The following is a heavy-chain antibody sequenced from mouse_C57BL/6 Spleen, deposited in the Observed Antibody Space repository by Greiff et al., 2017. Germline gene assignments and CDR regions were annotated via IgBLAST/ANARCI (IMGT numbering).Heavy chain of an antibody. CDR3: ARNGGGSSYGAWFAY. Sequence: VKLMESGPGLVQPSQSLSITCTVSGFSLTSYGVHWVRQSPGKGLEWLGVIWSGGSTDYNAAFISRLSISKDNSKSQVFFKMNSLQADDTAIYYCARNGGGSSYGAWFAYWGQGTLVTVSA. D-gene: IGHD1-1*01. CDR1: GFSLTSYG. V-gene: IGHV2-2*01. J-gene: IGHJ3*01. CDR2: IWSGGST.